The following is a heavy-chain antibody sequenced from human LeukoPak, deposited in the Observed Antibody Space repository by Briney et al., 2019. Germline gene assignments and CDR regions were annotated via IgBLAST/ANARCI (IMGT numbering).Heavy chain of an antibody. D-gene: IGHD3-10*01. J-gene: IGHJ5*02. Sequence: GGSLRLSCAASGFTFTSYSMNWVRQAPGKGLEWVSYISSASNTIYYADSVKGRFTISRDNAKNSLYLQMNSLRAEDTAMYYCARDGWFGDYNWFDPWGQGTLVTVSS. CDR3: ARDGWFGDYNWFDP. V-gene: IGHV3-48*01. CDR2: ISSASNTI. CDR1: GFTFTSYS.